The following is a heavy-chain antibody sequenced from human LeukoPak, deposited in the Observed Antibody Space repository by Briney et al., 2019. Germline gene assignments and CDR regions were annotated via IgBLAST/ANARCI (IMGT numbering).Heavy chain of an antibody. CDR2: ISAYNGNT. CDR3: ARDLPTRDYYDSSGYYRY. D-gene: IGHD3-22*01. CDR1: GYTFTSYG. V-gene: IGHV1-18*01. J-gene: IGHJ4*02. Sequence: GASVKVSCKASGYTFTSYGISWVRQAPGQGLEWMGWISAYNGNTNYAQKLQGRVTMTTDTSTSTAYMELRSLSPDDTAVYYCARDLPTRDYYDSSGYYRYWGQGTLVTVSS.